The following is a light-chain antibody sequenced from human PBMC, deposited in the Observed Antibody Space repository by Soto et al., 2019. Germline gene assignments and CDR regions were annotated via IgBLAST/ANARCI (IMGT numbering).Light chain of an antibody. V-gene: IGKV3-20*01. CDR3: QQYNNWPWT. Sequence: EIVLTQSPGTLSLSPGERAALSCRASQSVASNYLAWHQQKPGQAPRLLIYGASSRAPGIPDRFSGRGSGTDFTLTISSLQSEDFAVYYCQQYNNWPWTFGQGTKVDIK. CDR2: GAS. CDR1: QSVASNY. J-gene: IGKJ1*01.